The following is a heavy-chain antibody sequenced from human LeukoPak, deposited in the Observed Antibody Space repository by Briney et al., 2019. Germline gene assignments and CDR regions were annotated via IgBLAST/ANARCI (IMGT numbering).Heavy chain of an antibody. J-gene: IGHJ4*02. V-gene: IGHV3-23*01. Sequence: TGGSLRLSCAASGFTFSSYGMSWVRQAPGKGLEWVSAISGSGGSTYYADSVKGRLTISRDNSKNTLYLQMNSLRAEDTAVYYCAKDRVSGSGSYPSASDYWGQGTLVTVSS. D-gene: IGHD3-10*01. CDR1: GFTFSSYG. CDR2: ISGSGGST. CDR3: AKDRVSGSGSYPSASDY.